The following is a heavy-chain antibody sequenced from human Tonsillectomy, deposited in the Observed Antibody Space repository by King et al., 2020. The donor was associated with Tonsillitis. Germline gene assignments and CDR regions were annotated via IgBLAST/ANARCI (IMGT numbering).Heavy chain of an antibody. D-gene: IGHD1-1*01. V-gene: IGHV1-46*01. Sequence: VQLVQSGAEVKKPGASVKVSCKASGYTFTSYYIHWVRQAPGQGLEWMGIINPSDGSTIYAQKFQGRVTMTRDTSTSTVYMELSSLRSEDTAVYYCARDTTGYYYYMDVWGKGTTVTVS. CDR3: ARDTTGYYYYMDV. CDR1: GYTFTSYY. J-gene: IGHJ6*03. CDR2: INPSDGST.